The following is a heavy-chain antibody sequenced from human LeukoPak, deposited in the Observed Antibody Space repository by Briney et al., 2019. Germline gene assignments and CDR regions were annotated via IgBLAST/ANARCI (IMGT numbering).Heavy chain of an antibody. CDR2: FDPEDGET. Sequence: ASVKVSCKASGYTFTSSGISWVRQAPGKGLEWMGGFDPEDGETIYAQKFQGRVTMTEDTSTDTAYMELSSLRSEDTAVYYCAATIYYYDSSGYYAGVDYWGQGTLVTVSS. J-gene: IGHJ4*02. D-gene: IGHD3-22*01. CDR3: AATIYYYDSSGYYAGVDY. CDR1: GYTFTSSG. V-gene: IGHV1-24*01.